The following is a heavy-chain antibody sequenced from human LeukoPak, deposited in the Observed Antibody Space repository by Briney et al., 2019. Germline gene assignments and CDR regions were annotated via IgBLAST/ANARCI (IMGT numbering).Heavy chain of an antibody. CDR1: GGSIPSYY. Sequence: PSETLSLTCAISGGSIPSYYWSWIRQTPGKGLEWIGYLFYSGSTNYNPSLKGRITMSIDTSKNEFSLKLGSVTAADTAVYYCARGAYSNYLSVDYWGQGILVTVSS. J-gene: IGHJ4*02. V-gene: IGHV4-59*01. CDR3: ARGAYSNYLSVDY. D-gene: IGHD4-11*01. CDR2: LFYSGST.